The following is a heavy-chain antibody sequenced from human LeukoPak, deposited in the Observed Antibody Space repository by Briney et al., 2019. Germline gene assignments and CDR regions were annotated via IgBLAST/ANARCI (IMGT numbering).Heavy chain of an antibody. J-gene: IGHJ4*02. CDR2: ISAYNGKT. Sequence: GASVKVSCKASGGTFSIYTISWVRQAPGQGLEWVGWISAYNGKTNYAQKFQGRVTMTIDTSTTTAYMDLRSLTSDDTAMYYCAKGGAMVATIDYWGQGTLVTVSS. D-gene: IGHD5-18*01. CDR1: GGTFSIYT. V-gene: IGHV1-18*01. CDR3: AKGGAMVATIDY.